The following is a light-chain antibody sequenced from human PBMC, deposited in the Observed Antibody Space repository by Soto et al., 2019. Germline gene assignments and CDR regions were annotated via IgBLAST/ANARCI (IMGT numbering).Light chain of an antibody. Sequence: EIVLTQSPGTLSLSPGERATLSCRASQSVSSSYLAWYQQKPGQAPRLLIYDASDRATGIPARFSGTGSGTDFTLTISRLEPEDSAVYYCQFYGSSLITFGQGTRLEIK. CDR3: QFYGSSLIT. CDR2: DAS. J-gene: IGKJ5*01. CDR1: QSVSSSY. V-gene: IGKV3-20*01.